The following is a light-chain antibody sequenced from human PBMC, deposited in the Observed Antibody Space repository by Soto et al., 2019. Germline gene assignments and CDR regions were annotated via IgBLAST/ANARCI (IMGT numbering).Light chain of an antibody. Sequence: EIVLTQSPATLSLSPGERATLSCRARQSVSSYLAWYQQKPGQAPRLLIYDASNRATGIPARFSGSGSGTDFTLTISSLEPEDFAVYYCQQRSNWPPYPFGQGTKREIK. J-gene: IGKJ2*01. CDR2: DAS. CDR3: QQRSNWPPYP. V-gene: IGKV3-11*01. CDR1: QSVSSY.